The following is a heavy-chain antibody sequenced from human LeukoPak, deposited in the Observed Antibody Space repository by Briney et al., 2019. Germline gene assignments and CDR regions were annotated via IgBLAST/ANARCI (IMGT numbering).Heavy chain of an antibody. V-gene: IGHV3-23*01. J-gene: IGHJ4*02. Sequence: GGSLRLSCAASGFTFSSYAMSWVRQAPGKGLEWVSAISGSGGSTYYADSVKGRFTISRDNSKNTLYLQMNSLRGDDTAVYYCAKDVGKWESLHFFDYWGQGTLVTVSS. CDR2: ISGSGGST. CDR1: GFTFSSYA. D-gene: IGHD1-26*01. CDR3: AKDVGKWESLHFFDY.